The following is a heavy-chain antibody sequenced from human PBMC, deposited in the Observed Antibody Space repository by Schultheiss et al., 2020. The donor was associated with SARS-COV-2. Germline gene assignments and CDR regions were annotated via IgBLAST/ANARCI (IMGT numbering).Heavy chain of an antibody. CDR1: GGSISSYY. J-gene: IGHJ6*03. Sequence: SETLSLTCTVSGGSISSYYWSWIRQPPGKGLEWIGRIYTSGSTNYNPSLKSRVTMSVDTSKNQFSLKLSSVTAADTAVYYCARDSSLYPSYYYYMDVWGKGTTVTVSS. D-gene: IGHD2-2*01. CDR2: IYTSGST. V-gene: IGHV4-4*07. CDR3: ARDSSLYPSYYYYMDV.